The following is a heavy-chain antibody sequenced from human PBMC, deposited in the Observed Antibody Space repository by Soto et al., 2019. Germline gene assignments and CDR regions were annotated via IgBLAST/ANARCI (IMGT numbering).Heavy chain of an antibody. Sequence: GGSLRLSCAASGFTFSSYWMSWVRQAPGKGLEWVANIKQDGSEKYYVDSVKGRFTISRDNAKNSLYLQMNSLRAEDTAVYYCARVFVGWNRLGAYGYWGQGTLVSLSS. V-gene: IGHV3-7*03. J-gene: IGHJ4*02. CDR3: ARVFVGWNRLGAYGY. CDR2: IKQDGSEK. CDR1: GFTFSSYW. D-gene: IGHD1-1*01.